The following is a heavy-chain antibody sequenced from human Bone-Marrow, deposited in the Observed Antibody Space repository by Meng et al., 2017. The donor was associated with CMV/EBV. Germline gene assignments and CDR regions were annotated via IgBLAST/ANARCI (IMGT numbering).Heavy chain of an antibody. D-gene: IGHD3-3*01. Sequence: SETLCLTCTVSGGSVSSGSYYWSWIRQPPGKGLEWIGYIYYSGSTNYNPFLKSRVTISVDTSKNQFSLKLSSVTAAYTAVYFCTRGPGFLELPPNWGQGTRVTCSS. CDR1: GGSVSSGSYY. V-gene: IGHV4-61*01. J-gene: IGHJ4*02. CDR3: TRGPGFLELPPN. CDR2: IYYSGST.